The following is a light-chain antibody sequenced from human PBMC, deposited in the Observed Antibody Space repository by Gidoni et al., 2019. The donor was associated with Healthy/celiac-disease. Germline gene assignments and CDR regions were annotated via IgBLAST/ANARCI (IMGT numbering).Light chain of an antibody. V-gene: IGKV1-39*01. CDR1: QSISSY. CDR3: QQSYRTPPFT. CDR2: AAS. Sequence: IQMPQSPSSLSASVGDRVTITCRASQSISSYLNWYQQKPGKAPKLLIYAASSLQSGVPSRFSGSGSGTDFTLTISSLQPEDFATYYCQQSYRTPPFTFGPGTKVDI. J-gene: IGKJ3*01.